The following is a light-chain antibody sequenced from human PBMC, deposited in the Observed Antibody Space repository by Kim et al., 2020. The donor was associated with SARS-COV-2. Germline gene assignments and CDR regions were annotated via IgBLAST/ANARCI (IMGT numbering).Light chain of an antibody. CDR2: QDT. V-gene: IGLV3-1*01. CDR3: QAWDSITPWPV. CDR1: KLGDTY. Sequence: PGQTASITCSGGKLGDTYASWYQQKPGRSPVVLIYQDTKRPSGIPGRFSGSSSGNTVTLTISGTQAMDEADYYCQAWDSITPWPVFGTGTKVT. J-gene: IGLJ1*01.